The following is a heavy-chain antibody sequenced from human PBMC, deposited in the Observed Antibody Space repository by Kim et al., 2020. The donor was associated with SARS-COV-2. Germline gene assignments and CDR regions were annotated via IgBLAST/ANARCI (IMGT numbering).Heavy chain of an antibody. J-gene: IGHJ4*02. Sequence: SVKVSCKASGGTFSSYAISWVRQAPGQGLEWMGRIIPILGIANYAQKFQGRVTITADKSTSTAYMELSSLRSEDTAVYYCAREVTMVRGVIIQYYFDYWGQGTPVTVSS. D-gene: IGHD3-10*01. CDR2: IIPILGIA. CDR1: GGTFSSYA. CDR3: AREVTMVRGVIIQYYFDY. V-gene: IGHV1-69*04.